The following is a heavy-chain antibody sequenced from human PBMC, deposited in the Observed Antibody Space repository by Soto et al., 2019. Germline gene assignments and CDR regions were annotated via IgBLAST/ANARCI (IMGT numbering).Heavy chain of an antibody. Sequence: PGGSLRLSCAASGFTFSSYAMNWVRQAPGKGLEWVSSIGGGGDIFYTDSVKGRFTISRDDAKNSLSLQLNGLRVEDSGVYYCARGGYPRYWGQGALVTVSS. J-gene: IGHJ4*02. V-gene: IGHV3-21*01. D-gene: IGHD5-12*01. CDR3: ARGGYPRY. CDR1: GFTFSSYA. CDR2: IGGGGDI.